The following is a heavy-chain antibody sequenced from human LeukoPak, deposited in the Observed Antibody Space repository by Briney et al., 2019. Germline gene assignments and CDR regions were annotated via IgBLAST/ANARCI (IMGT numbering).Heavy chain of an antibody. Sequence: GSLSLSCAASGFTFISYAMSWVRQAPGKGLEWVSGISGGGGSIDYGDSVKGRFTISRDNSKNTLYLQMNSLRAEDTAVYYCAKALRVRGVIGVFDFHGLDVWGQGTTVTVSS. CDR3: AKALRVRGVIGVFDFHGLDV. V-gene: IGHV3-23*01. J-gene: IGHJ6*02. CDR1: GFTFISYA. CDR2: ISGGGGSI. D-gene: IGHD3-10*01.